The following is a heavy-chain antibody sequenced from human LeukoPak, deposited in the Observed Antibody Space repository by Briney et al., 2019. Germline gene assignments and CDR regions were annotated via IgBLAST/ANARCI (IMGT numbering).Heavy chain of an antibody. Sequence: ASVKVSCKASGYTFTGYYMHWARQAPGQGFEWMGWINPNSGGTNYAQKFQGWVTMTRDTSISTAYMELSRLRSDDTAVYYCARVRVRGVTFDYWGQGTLVTVSS. CDR3: ARVRVRGVTFDY. V-gene: IGHV1-2*04. D-gene: IGHD3-10*01. CDR2: INPNSGGT. J-gene: IGHJ4*02. CDR1: GYTFTGYY.